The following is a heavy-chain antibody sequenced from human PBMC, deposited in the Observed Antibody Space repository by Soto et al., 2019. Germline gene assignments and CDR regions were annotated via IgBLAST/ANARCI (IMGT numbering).Heavy chain of an antibody. CDR3: ARDQWTLDHSRGWYGD. V-gene: IGHV1-18*04. CDR1: GYSFISYG. CDR2: ICGYNGNT. J-gene: IGHJ4*02. Sequence: QVQLVQSGGEVKQPGASVKVSCKASGYSFISYGISWVRQAPGQGLEWMGWICGYNGNTKYAQKLQGRVTMTTDTSTSTVYMELRSLRSDDTAVYYCARDQWTLDHSRGWYGDCGQGTLVTVAS. D-gene: IGHD6-19*01.